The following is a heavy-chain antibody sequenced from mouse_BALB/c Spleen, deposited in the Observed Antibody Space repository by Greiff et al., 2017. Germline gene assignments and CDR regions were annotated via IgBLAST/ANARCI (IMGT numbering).Heavy chain of an antibody. V-gene: IGHV1-77*01. CDR1: GYTFTDYY. J-gene: IGHJ2*01. CDR3: ARRDYYGSNYDYLDY. CDR2: IYPGSGTT. Sequence: QVQLQQSGAELARPGASVKLSCKASGYTFTDYYLSWVKQRTGQGLEWIGEIYPGSGTTYYNEKFKGKATLTADKSSSTVFMQLSSLTSDDSAVYFCARRDYYGSNYDYLDYWGQGTTLTVSS. D-gene: IGHD1-1*01.